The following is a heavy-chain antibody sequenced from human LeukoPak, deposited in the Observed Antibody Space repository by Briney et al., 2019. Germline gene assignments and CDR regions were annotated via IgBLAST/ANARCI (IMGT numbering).Heavy chain of an antibody. Sequence: ASVKVSCKASGYSFTSYGISWVRQAPGQGLEWMGWISAYNGNTNYAQKLQGRVTMTTDTSTSTAYMELRSLRSDDTAVYYCARDAFYDSSGSFDYWGQGTLVTVSS. V-gene: IGHV1-18*01. CDR1: GYSFTSYG. D-gene: IGHD3-22*01. CDR2: ISAYNGNT. J-gene: IGHJ4*02. CDR3: ARDAFYDSSGSFDY.